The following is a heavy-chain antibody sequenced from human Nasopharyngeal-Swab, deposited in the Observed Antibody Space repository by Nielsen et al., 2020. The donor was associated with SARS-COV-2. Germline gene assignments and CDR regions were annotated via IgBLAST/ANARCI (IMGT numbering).Heavy chain of an antibody. D-gene: IGHD2-15*01. J-gene: IGHJ4*02. CDR3: ASYSRLLGLFDY. CDR1: GGSISSYY. CDR2: IYYSGST. Sequence: GSLSLSCTVSGGSISSYYWSWIRQPPGKGLEWIGYIYYSGSTNYNPSLKSRVTISVDTSKNQFSLKLSSVTAADTAVYYCASYSRLLGLFDYWGQGTLVTVSS. V-gene: IGHV4-59*01.